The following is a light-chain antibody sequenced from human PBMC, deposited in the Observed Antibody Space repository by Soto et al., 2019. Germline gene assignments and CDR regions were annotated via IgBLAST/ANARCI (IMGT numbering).Light chain of an antibody. Sequence: QSALTQPPSVSGSPGQSVTISCTGTSSDVGSYNRVSWYQQHPGTAPKLMIYEVTNRPSGVPNRFSASKSGNTASLTISGLQAEDEADYYCTSYTSSRTWVFGGGTKVTVL. V-gene: IGLV2-18*02. CDR3: TSYTSSRTWV. CDR1: SSDVGSYNR. CDR2: EVT. J-gene: IGLJ3*02.